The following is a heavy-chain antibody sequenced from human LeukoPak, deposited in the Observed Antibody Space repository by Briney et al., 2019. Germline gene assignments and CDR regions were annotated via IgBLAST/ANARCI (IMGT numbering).Heavy chain of an antibody. CDR1: GYTFTGYY. D-gene: IGHD3-22*01. J-gene: IGHJ4*02. Sequence: ASVKVPCKASGYTFTGYYMHWVRQAPGQGLEWMGWINPNSGGTNYAQKFQGRVTMTRDTSISTAYMELSRLRSDDTAVYYCASEPYYYDSSGYYNDYWGQGTLVTVSS. CDR3: ASEPYYYDSSGYYNDY. CDR2: INPNSGGT. V-gene: IGHV1-2*02.